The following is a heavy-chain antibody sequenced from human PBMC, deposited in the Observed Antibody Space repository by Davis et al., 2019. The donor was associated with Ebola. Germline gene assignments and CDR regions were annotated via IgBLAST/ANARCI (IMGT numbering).Heavy chain of an antibody. CDR3: AQDMIEEGLSSPHPDFQH. V-gene: IGHV3-74*01. J-gene: IGHJ1*01. CDR2: INGDGSRT. Sequence: GESLKISCAASGVTFSSHWMHWVRQAPGKGLVWVSRINGDGSRTGYADSVKGRFTISRDNAKNTLYLQMNSLRAEDTAVYYCAQDMIEEGLSSPHPDFQHWGQGTLVIVSS. CDR1: GVTFSSHW. D-gene: IGHD3-22*01.